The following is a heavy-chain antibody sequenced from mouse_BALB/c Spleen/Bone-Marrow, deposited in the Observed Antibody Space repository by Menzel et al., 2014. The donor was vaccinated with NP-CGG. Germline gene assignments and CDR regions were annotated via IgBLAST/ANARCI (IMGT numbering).Heavy chain of an antibody. CDR2: ISDGGNYT. CDR1: GFTFSDYY. V-gene: IGHV5-4*02. J-gene: IGHJ3*01. CDR3: TRGGFAY. Sequence: EVQLVESGGGLVKPGGSLKLSCAASGFTFSDYYMYWVRPTPEKRLEWVATISDGGNYTYYPDSVEGRFTISRDNAKNNLYLQMSSLKSEDTAMYFCTRGGFAYWGQGTLVTVSA.